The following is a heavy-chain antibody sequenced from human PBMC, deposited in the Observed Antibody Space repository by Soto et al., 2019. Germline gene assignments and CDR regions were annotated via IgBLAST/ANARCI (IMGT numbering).Heavy chain of an antibody. CDR2: SSDSGGTT. J-gene: IGHJ4*02. CDR1: GFTFKSYA. V-gene: IGHV3-23*01. Sequence: EVQLLESGGGLVQPGGSLRLSCAASGFTFKSYAMSWVRQPPGKGLEWVSGSSDSGGTTYHADSVKGRFTISRDNSKNTLYLQMNSLRVEDTAVYYCAKEPYSSFVLGTFHYWGQGALVTVSS. CDR3: AKEPYSSFVLGTFHY. D-gene: IGHD6-19*01.